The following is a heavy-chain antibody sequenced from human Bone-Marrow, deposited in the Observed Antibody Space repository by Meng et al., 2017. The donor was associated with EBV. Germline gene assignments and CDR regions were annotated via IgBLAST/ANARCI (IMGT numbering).Heavy chain of an antibody. CDR2: IYHSGST. Sequence: QPQAAGPGLCKPAGILALSCDVACDSICSSHWLSWVRQPPGKGLEWIGKIYHSGSTSYNPSLRIRVTISVDKSKCQFSLKLTSVTAADTAVYYCARDYYGYNYFDYWGQGTLVTVSS. CDR1: CDSICSSHW. J-gene: IGHJ4*02. CDR3: ARDYYGYNYFDY. D-gene: IGHD3-22*01. V-gene: IGHV4-4*02.